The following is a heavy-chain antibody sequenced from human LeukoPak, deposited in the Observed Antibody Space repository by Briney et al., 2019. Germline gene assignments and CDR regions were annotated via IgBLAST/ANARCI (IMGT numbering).Heavy chain of an antibody. V-gene: IGHV4-4*07. Sequence: PSQTLSPTCTVSGGSISSYYWTWIRQSAGKVLERIRRINTSGSTNYNPSLRSRVTMSVDTSKNQFSLNLTSVTAADTAVYSCAREGGDPRWLDPWGQGTLVTVSS. CDR1: GGSISSYY. CDR3: AREGGDPRWLDP. J-gene: IGHJ5*02. CDR2: INTSGST. D-gene: IGHD6-25*01.